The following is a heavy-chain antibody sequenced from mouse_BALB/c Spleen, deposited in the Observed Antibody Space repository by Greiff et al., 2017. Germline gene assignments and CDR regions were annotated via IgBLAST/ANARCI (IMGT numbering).Heavy chain of an antibody. CDR2: IWGDGST. D-gene: IGHD1-2*01. CDR1: GFSLTGYG. V-gene: IGHV2-6-7*01. J-gene: IGHJ4*01. CDR3: ASLLRLQGYYAMDY. Sequence: QVQLKESGPGLVAPSQSLSITCTVSGFSLTGYGVNWVRQPPGKGLEWLGMIWGDGSTDYNSALKSRLSISKDNSKSQVFLKMNSLQTDDTARYYCASLLRLQGYYAMDYWGQGTSVTVSS.